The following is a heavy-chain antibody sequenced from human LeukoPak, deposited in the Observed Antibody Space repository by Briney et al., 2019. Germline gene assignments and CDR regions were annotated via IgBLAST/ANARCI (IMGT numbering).Heavy chain of an antibody. Sequence: ASVKVSCKASGYTFTSYYMHWVRQAPGQGLEWMGIINPSGGSTSYAQKFQGRVTMTRDTSTSTVYMELSSLRSEDTAVYYCARDKTALYDFWSGSVFDYWGQGTLVTVSS. CDR2: INPSGGST. J-gene: IGHJ4*02. CDR3: ARDKTALYDFWSGSVFDY. V-gene: IGHV1-46*01. D-gene: IGHD3-3*01. CDR1: GYTFTSYY.